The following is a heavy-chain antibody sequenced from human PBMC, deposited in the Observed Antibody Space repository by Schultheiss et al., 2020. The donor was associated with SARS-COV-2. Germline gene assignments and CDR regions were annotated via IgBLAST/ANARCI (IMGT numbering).Heavy chain of an antibody. D-gene: IGHD6-6*01. V-gene: IGHV3-48*01. CDR1: GFTFSSYW. CDR3: ARDLFEYSSSSGVDY. Sequence: GESLKISCAASGFTFSSYWMNWVRQAPGKGLEWVSYISSSSSTIYYADSVKGRFTISRDNAKNSLYLQMNSLRAEDTAVYYCARDLFEYSSSSGVDYWGQGTLVTVSS. CDR2: ISSSSSTI. J-gene: IGHJ4*02.